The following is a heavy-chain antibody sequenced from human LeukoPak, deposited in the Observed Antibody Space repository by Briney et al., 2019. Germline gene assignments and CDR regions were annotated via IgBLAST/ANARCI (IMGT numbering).Heavy chain of an antibody. V-gene: IGHV3-23*01. D-gene: IGHD3-3*01. CDR3: AKAGASYYDFWSGYWYFDY. J-gene: IGHJ4*02. Sequence: PGGSLRLSCAASGFTFSSYAMSWVRQAPGKGLEWVSAISGSGGSTYYADSVKGRFTISRDNSKNTLYLQMNSLRAEDTALYYCAKAGASYYDFWSGYWYFDYWGQGTLVTVSS. CDR1: GFTFSSYA. CDR2: ISGSGGST.